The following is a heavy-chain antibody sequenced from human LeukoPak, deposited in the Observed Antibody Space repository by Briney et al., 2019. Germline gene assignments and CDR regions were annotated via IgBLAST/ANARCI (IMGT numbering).Heavy chain of an antibody. V-gene: IGHV3-7*05. CDR2: IKQDGSQK. CDR1: GFTFSSYW. Sequence: GGSLRLSCTASGFTFSSYWMSWVRQAPGKGLEWVATIKQDGSQKEYVESVQGRFTISRDNAKNSLYLHMNRLRAEDAAVYYCARDPTVTNFHDAFDIWGQGTLVTVSS. J-gene: IGHJ3*02. CDR3: ARDPTVTNFHDAFDI. D-gene: IGHD4-17*01.